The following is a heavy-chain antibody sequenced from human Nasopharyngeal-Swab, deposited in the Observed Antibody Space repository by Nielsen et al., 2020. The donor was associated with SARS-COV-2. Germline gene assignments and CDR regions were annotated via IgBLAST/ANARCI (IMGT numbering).Heavy chain of an antibody. CDR1: GFSLSTSGVG. CDR2: IYWDVDK. CDR3: AHRPVVPYYDSRLDYFDY. V-gene: IGHV2-5*02. D-gene: IGHD3-22*01. J-gene: IGHJ4*02. Sequence: SGPTLVKPTQTLTLTCTFSGFSLSTSGVGVGWIRQPPGKALEWLALIYWDVDKRYSPSLKGRLTITKDTSKNQVVLTMTDMDPVDTATYFCAHRPVVPYYDSRLDYFDYWGQGTLVTVSS.